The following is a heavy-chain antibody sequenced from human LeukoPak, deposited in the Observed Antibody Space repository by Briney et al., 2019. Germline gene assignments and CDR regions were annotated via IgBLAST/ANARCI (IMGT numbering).Heavy chain of an antibody. Sequence: GGSLRLSCAASGFTVSSNYMSWVRQAPGKGLEWVSVIYSGGSKYYADSVKGRFTISRDNHKNTLYLQMTSLRAEDTAVYYCARAIAVAGTRAFDYWGQGTLVTVSS. CDR1: GFTVSSNY. CDR3: ARAIAVAGTRAFDY. J-gene: IGHJ4*02. CDR2: IYSGGSK. D-gene: IGHD6-19*01. V-gene: IGHV3-53*01.